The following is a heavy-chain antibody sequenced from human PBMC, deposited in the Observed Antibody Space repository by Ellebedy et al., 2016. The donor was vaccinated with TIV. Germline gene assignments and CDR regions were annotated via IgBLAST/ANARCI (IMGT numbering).Heavy chain of an antibody. J-gene: IGHJ4*02. CDR3: TRDRVGTTDV. CDR2: IHYRGNT. Sequence: SETLSLXXTVSGGSISGYYWSWIRQSPGMGLEWIGYIHYRGNTDYNPSLKSRVSISVDTSQNQFSLKLTSVTAADTAIYYGTRDRVGTTDVWGQGTLVTVSS. D-gene: IGHD1-26*01. CDR1: GGSISGYY. V-gene: IGHV4-59*01.